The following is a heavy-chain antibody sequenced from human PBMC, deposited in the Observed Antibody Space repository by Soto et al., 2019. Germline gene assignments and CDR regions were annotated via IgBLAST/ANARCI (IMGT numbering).Heavy chain of an antibody. Sequence: SETLSLTCTVSGVSISSYYWSWIRQPPGKGLEWIGYIYYSGSTNYNPSLKSRVTISVDTSKNQFSLKLSSVTAADTAVYYCARSWYYYGSGILPPLDYWGQGTLVTVSS. CDR2: IYYSGST. J-gene: IGHJ4*02. D-gene: IGHD3-10*01. V-gene: IGHV4-59*08. CDR1: GVSISSYY. CDR3: ARSWYYYGSGILPPLDY.